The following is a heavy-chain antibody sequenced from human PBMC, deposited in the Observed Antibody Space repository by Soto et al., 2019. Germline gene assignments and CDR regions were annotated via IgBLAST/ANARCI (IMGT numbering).Heavy chain of an antibody. CDR1: GFTFSSFA. J-gene: IGHJ4*02. CDR3: AKRGGYDYVWKSYRPDY. CDR2: LSGSGGDT. V-gene: IGHV3-23*01. Sequence: EVQLLESGGDLVQPGGSLRLSCVASGFTFSSFAMSWVRQAPGKGLEWVSTLSGSGGDTYYADSVNGRFTISRDKSKNTLYLQMDRRRVEDTAVYYCAKRGGYDYVWKSYRPDYWGQGTLVTVSS. D-gene: IGHD3-16*02.